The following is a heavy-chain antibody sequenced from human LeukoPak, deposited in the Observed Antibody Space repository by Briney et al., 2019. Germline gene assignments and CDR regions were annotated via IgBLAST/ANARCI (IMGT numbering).Heavy chain of an antibody. CDR1: GAPISPYY. D-gene: IGHD1/OR15-1a*01. CDR2: IYNSWYT. Sequence: SEPLSLTCTVSGAPISPYYWIWIRPPAAKGLEWIGRIYNSWYTNLNPSLESRVPMSLDTSMSDFSLKLSSVTAAESALYCCARVNNNPCDYWGQGILVTVSS. CDR3: ARVNNNPCDY. J-gene: IGHJ4*02. V-gene: IGHV4-4*07.